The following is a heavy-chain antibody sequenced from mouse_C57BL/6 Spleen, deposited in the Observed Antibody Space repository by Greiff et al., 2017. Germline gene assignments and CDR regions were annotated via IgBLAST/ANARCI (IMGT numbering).Heavy chain of an antibody. CDR3: AKSVVAKEAFAY. J-gene: IGHJ3*01. CDR1: GFTFSDYG. CDR2: ISSGSSTI. D-gene: IGHD1-1*01. Sequence: DVHLVESGGGLVKSGGSLKLSCAASGFTFSDYGMHWVRQAPEKGLEWVAYISSGSSTIYYADTVTGRFTISRDNAKNTLFLQMTSLRPEDTAMYYCAKSVVAKEAFAYWGQGTLVTVSA. V-gene: IGHV5-17*01.